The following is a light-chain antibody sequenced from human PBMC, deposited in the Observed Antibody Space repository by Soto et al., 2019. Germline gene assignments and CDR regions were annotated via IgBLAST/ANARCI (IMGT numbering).Light chain of an antibody. CDR2: EAS. CDR3: QQYSSYSPYT. J-gene: IGKJ2*01. CDR1: QTVYTW. V-gene: IGKV1-5*03. Sequence: DIQMTQSPSTLSASIGDRVTITCRASQTVYTWLAWYQQKPGTAPKLLLYEASTLHSGVPSRFTGSGSGTEFTLVISRLQPDDFATYYCQQYSSYSPYTFGQGTKVEI.